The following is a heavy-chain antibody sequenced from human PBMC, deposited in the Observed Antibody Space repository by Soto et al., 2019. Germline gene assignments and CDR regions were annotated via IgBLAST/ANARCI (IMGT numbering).Heavy chain of an antibody. Sequence: QVQLQESGPGLVKPSQTLSLICTVSGGSISSDGYYWNWIRQHPGKGLEWIGSIYYSGSTFYSSSLKRRIPIPGDTPKNHFPRMLGSVPAADTAVYSCAREPPRGGFGGRWFAPWAQGPLVPVSS. D-gene: IGHD3-10*01. V-gene: IGHV4-31*03. CDR3: AREPPRGGFGGRWFAP. J-gene: IGHJ5*02. CDR1: GGSISSDGYY. CDR2: IYYSGST.